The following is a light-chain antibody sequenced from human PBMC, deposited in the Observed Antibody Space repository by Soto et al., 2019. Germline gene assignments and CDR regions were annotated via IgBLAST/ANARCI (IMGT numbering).Light chain of an antibody. CDR2: DNN. V-gene: IGLV1-51*01. CDR1: GTNIGNNY. CDR3: GTWDSSLSAGV. Sequence: QSVLTQPPSVSAAPGQRVTISCSGSGTNIGNNYVTWYQQLPGTAPKLLIYDNNKRPSGIPDRFSGSKCGTSATLGITGLQTGDEADYYCGTWDSSLSAGVFGGGTKLTVL. J-gene: IGLJ3*02.